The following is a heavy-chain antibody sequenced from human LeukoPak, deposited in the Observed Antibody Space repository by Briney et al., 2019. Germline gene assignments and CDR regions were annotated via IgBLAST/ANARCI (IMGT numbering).Heavy chain of an antibody. J-gene: IGHJ4*02. D-gene: IGHD3-9*01. CDR3: ATVGDYDILTGYYSGNYFDY. Sequence: ASVKVSCKVSGYTLTELSMHWVRQAPGKGLEWMGGFDPEDGETIYAQKLQGRVTMTEDTSTDTAYMELSSLRSEDTAVYYCATVGDYDILTGYYSGNYFDYWGQGTLVTASS. V-gene: IGHV1-24*01. CDR2: FDPEDGET. CDR1: GYTLTELS.